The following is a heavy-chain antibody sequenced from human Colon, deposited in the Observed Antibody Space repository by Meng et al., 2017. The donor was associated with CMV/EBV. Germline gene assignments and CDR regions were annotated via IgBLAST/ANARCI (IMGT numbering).Heavy chain of an antibody. CDR2: ISPYSVQT. CDR3: VRSLDDASGQFRDY. D-gene: IGHD3-3*01. Sequence: ASVKVSCKASGYTFSTFGISWVRQAPGQGPEWMGWISPYSVQTKSAQKFQGRVTLTTDTSTSTAYMDLRSLRSDDTAVYYCVRSLDDASGQFRDYWGQGTPVTVSS. V-gene: IGHV1-18*01. CDR1: GYTFSTFG. J-gene: IGHJ4*02.